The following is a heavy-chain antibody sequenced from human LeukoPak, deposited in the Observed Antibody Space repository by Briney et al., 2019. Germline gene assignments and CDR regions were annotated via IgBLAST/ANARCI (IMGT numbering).Heavy chain of an antibody. V-gene: IGHV4-34*01. CDR2: INHSGST. Sequence: SETLSLTCAVYGGSFSGYYWSWIRQPPGKGLEWIGEINHSGSTNYNPSLQSRVTISVDTSKNQFSLKLSSVTAADTAVYYCARGRGTYYDFWSGYYAFDYWGQGTLVTVSS. CDR3: ARGRGTYYDFWSGYYAFDY. J-gene: IGHJ4*02. CDR1: GGSFSGYY. D-gene: IGHD3-3*01.